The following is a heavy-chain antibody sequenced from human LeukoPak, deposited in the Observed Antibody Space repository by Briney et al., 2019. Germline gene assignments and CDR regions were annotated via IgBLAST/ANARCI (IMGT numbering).Heavy chain of an antibody. CDR2: ISSSGSTI. CDR3: ARSPEHYYYYMDV. J-gene: IGHJ6*03. CDR1: GFTFSDYY. V-gene: IGHV3-11*01. Sequence: PGGSLRLSCAASGFTFSDYYMSWLRQAPGKGLEWVSYISSSGSTIYYADSVKGRFTISRDNAKNSLYLQMNSLRAEDTAVYYCARSPEHYYYYMDVWGKGTTVTISS.